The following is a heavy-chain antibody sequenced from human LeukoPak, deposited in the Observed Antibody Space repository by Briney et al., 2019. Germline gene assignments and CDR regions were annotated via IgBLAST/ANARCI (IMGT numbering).Heavy chain of an antibody. Sequence: PSETLSLTCTVSGGSISRYYWSWIRQPPGKGLEWIGYKDYSGSTNYNRSLKSRVTISVDTSKNQFSLKLSSVTAADTAVYCCATNYDILTGYYNIYNYWGQGTLVTVSS. J-gene: IGHJ4*02. V-gene: IGHV4-59*08. CDR1: GGSISRYY. CDR3: ATNYDILTGYYNIYNY. D-gene: IGHD3-9*01. CDR2: KDYSGST.